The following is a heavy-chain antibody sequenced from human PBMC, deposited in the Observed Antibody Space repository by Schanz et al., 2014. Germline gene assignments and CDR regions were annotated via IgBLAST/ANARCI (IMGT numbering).Heavy chain of an antibody. D-gene: IGHD3-10*01. CDR1: GFPFSSHG. Sequence: EVQLVESGGGVVQPGRSLKLSCAASGFPFSSHGMHWVRQAPAKGLEWIAYISSGGTTIYYADSVKGRFTISRDNSKNTLDLQMSSPRADDTAVYYCVKEGTVVSGSPRDYWGQGALVTVSS. J-gene: IGHJ4*02. CDR2: ISSGGTTI. V-gene: IGHV3-48*01. CDR3: VKEGTVVSGSPRDY.